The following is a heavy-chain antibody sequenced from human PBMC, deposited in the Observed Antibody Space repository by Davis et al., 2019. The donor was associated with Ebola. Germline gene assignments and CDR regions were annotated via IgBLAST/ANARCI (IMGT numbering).Heavy chain of an antibody. J-gene: IGHJ4*02. Sequence: GESLKISCAASGFTFSGSAMHWVRQASGKGLEWVGRIRSKANSYATAYAASVKGRFTISSDDSKNTAYLQMNSLKTEGTAVYYCTTGGTYYYGSGSYYPPNDYWGQGTLVTVSS. D-gene: IGHD3-10*01. CDR2: IRSKANSYAT. CDR3: TTGGTYYYGSGSYYPPNDY. CDR1: GFTFSGSA. V-gene: IGHV3-73*01.